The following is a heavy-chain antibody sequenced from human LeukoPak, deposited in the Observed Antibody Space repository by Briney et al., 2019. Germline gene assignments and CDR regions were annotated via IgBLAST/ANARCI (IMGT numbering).Heavy chain of an antibody. CDR1: GFSFSIYA. J-gene: IGHJ5*02. CDR3: AKGGIAVSSP. CDR2: VSDSSGST. V-gene: IGHV3-23*01. Sequence: GGSLRLSCAASGFSFSIYAMSWVRQAPGKGLEWVSTVSDSSGSTYYADSVKGRFTISRDNSKNTLYLQMHNLRADDTAVYYCAKGGIAVSSPWGQGTLVTVSS. D-gene: IGHD6-19*01.